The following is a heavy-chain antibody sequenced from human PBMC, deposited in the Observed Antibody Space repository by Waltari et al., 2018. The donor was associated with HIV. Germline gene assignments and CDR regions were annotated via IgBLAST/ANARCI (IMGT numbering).Heavy chain of an antibody. CDR2: ISPYSGNT. Sequence: QVQLVQSEAEVKKPGASVKVSCKTAGYNFASYGITWVRQAPGQGLEWMGRISPYSGNTKYAQKFQGRVTMTTDTSTNTAFMEVTRLRDDDTAIYYCARDCMGPCDYWGRGTLVSVSS. D-gene: IGHD3-16*01. J-gene: IGHJ4*02. V-gene: IGHV1-18*01. CDR1: GYNFASYG. CDR3: ARDCMGPCDY.